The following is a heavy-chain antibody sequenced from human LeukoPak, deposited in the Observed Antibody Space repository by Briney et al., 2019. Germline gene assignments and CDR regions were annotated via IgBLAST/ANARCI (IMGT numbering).Heavy chain of an antibody. V-gene: IGHV4-39*01. J-gene: IGHJ4*02. D-gene: IGHD3-22*01. Sequence: SETLSLTCTVSGGSISSSSYYWGWIRQPPGKGLEWIGSIYYSGSTYYNPSLKSRVTISVDTSKNQFSLKLSSVTAADTAVHXXXRHGHYXDSSGLLDYWGQGTLVTVSS. CDR2: IYYSGST. CDR1: GGSISSSSYY. CDR3: XRHGHYXDSSGLLDY.